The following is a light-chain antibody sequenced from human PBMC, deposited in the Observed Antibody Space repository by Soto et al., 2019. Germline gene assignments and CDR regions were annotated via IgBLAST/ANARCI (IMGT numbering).Light chain of an antibody. CDR2: WAS. Sequence: DIVMTQSPDSLAVSLGERATINCKSSQTVLYSSNNKNYLAWYQQKPGQPPKLLIYWASTRESGVPDRFSGSGSGTDFTLTISGLQAEDVAVYYCQQYCSTPWTFGQGTKVEIK. J-gene: IGKJ1*01. V-gene: IGKV4-1*01. CDR1: QTVLYSSNNKNY. CDR3: QQYCSTPWT.